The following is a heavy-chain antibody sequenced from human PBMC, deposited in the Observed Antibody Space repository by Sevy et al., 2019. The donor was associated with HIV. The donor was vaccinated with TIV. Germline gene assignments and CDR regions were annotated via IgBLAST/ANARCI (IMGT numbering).Heavy chain of an antibody. CDR2: IYSGGST. CDR3: ARGGGVLGAVAINWFDP. Sequence: GGSLRLSCAASGFTVSSSYMTWVRQPPGKGLEWVSVIYSGGSTYYADSVKGRFTISRDNSKNTLYLQMNNLRADDTAVYYCARGGGVLGAVAINWFDPWAREPWSPSPQ. J-gene: IGHJ5*02. V-gene: IGHV3-53*03. CDR1: GFTVSSSY. D-gene: IGHD3-16*01.